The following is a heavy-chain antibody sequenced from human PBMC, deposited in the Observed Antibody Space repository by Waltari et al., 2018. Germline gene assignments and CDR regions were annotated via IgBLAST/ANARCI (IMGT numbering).Heavy chain of an antibody. V-gene: IGHV3-23*01. J-gene: IGHJ6*02. CDR2: ITSSSRST. D-gene: IGHD3-16*01. Sequence: EVQLLESGGDLVQPGGSLTLSCAASGFTFHSYAINWVRQAPGKGLEWVSAITSSSRSTYYADSVKGRFTISRDNSKNTAYLQMNSLRAGDTAIYYCAKGTAAFYYGMDVWGQGTTVTVSS. CDR3: AKGTAAFYYGMDV. CDR1: GFTFHSYA.